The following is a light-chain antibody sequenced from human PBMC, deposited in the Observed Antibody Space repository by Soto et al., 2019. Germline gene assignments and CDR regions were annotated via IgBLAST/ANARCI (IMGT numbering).Light chain of an antibody. J-gene: IGLJ2*01. CDR1: STDADTYNY. CDR3: SSYGGSNTVV. Sequence: QSALTQPPSASGSPGQSVTISCTGTSTDADTYNYVSWYQQYPGKAPKLIIYDVSERPSGVPDRFSGYKSGNTASLTVSVLQAEDEATYHCSSYGGSNTVVFGGGTKLTVL. CDR2: DVS. V-gene: IGLV2-8*01.